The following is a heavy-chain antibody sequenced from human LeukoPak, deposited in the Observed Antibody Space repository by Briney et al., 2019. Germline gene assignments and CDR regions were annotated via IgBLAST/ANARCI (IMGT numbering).Heavy chain of an antibody. J-gene: IGHJ5*02. CDR2: IIPIFGTA. V-gene: IGHV1-69*01. CDR1: GGTFSSYA. Sequence: ASVTVSCTASGGTFSSYAISWVRQAPGQGLEWMGGIIPIFGTANYAQKFQGRVTITADESTSTAYMELSSLRSEDTAVYYCARGGYCSSTSCYSPWFDPWGQGTLVTVSS. CDR3: ARGGYCSSTSCYSPWFDP. D-gene: IGHD2-2*01.